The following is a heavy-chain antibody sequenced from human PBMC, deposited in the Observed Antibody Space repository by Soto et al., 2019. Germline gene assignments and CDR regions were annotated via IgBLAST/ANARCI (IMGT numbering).Heavy chain of an antibody. J-gene: IGHJ4*02. CDR3: AKAAYYYGSGSYFPFDY. CDR1: GFTFSSHG. Sequence: EVQLLESGGGLVQPGGCLRLSCAASGFTFSSHGMSWVRQAPGKGLEWVSSISGSGGSTYYADSVKGRFTISRDNSKNTLYLQMNSLRVEDTAVYYCAKAAYYYGSGSYFPFDYWGQGTLVTVSS. CDR2: ISGSGGST. D-gene: IGHD3-10*01. V-gene: IGHV3-23*01.